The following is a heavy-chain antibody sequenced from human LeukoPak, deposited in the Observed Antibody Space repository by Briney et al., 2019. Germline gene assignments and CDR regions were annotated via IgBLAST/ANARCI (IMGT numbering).Heavy chain of an antibody. CDR1: GGTFISYA. Sequence: SVKVSCKASGGTFISYAISWVRQAPGQGLEWMGGIIPIFGTANYAQKFQGRVTITTDESTSTAYMELSSLRSEDTAVYYCARSAPSQENNWNYASAFVYWGQGTLVTVSS. V-gene: IGHV1-69*05. D-gene: IGHD1-7*01. J-gene: IGHJ4*02. CDR2: IIPIFGTA. CDR3: ARSAPSQENNWNYASAFVY.